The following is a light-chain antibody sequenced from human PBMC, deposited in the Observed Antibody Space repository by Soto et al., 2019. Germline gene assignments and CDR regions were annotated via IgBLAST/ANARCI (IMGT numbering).Light chain of an antibody. Sequence: EIVLTQSPGTLSLSPGERATLACRASQSVATSDLAWYQQKVGQAPRLLIYGTSSRATGIPDRFRGSGSGTEFTLTISRLEPEDFAVYYCQQYGSSPWTFGQGTNVDIK. V-gene: IGKV3-20*01. CDR1: QSVATSD. CDR2: GTS. CDR3: QQYGSSPWT. J-gene: IGKJ1*01.